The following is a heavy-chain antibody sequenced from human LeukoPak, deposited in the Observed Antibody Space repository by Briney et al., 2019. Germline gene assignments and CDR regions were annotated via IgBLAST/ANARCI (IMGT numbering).Heavy chain of an antibody. CDR3: ATTTATGYSGNDLVDY. D-gene: IGHD5-12*01. J-gene: IGHJ4*02. V-gene: IGHV3-23*01. Sequence: GGSLRLSCAASGFTFSSYAMSWVRQAPGKGLEWVSAISGSGGSTYYADSVKGRFTISRDNSKNTLYLQMNSLRAEDTAVYYCATTTATGYSGNDLVDYWGQGTLVTVSS. CDR1: GFTFSSYA. CDR2: ISGSGGST.